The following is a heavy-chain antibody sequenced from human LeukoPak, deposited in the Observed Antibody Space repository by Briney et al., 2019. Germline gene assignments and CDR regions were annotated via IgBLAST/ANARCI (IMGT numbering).Heavy chain of an antibody. CDR3: VRVGDCTSAACDDTRFDP. CDR1: GGSISSGGYY. J-gene: IGHJ5*02. D-gene: IGHD2-2*01. V-gene: IGHV4-31*03. Sequence: SQTLSLTCTVSGGSISSGGYYWSWIRQLSGKGLEWIGYIYHSGNTVYKPSLRSRVTMSVDTSKNQFSLKLTSVTAADTGVYYCVRVGDCTSAACDDTRFDPWGQGTLVTVSS. CDR2: IYHSGNT.